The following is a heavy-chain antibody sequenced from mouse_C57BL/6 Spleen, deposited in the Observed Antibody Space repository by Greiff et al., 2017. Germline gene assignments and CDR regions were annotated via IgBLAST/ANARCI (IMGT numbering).Heavy chain of an antibody. Sequence: QVTLKVSGAELARPGASVKLSCKASGYTFTSYGISWVKQRTGQGLEWIGEIYPRSGNTYYNEKFKGKATLTADKSSSTAYMELRSLTSEDSAVYFCATGGSSYVDYWGQGTTLTVSS. D-gene: IGHD1-1*01. CDR3: ATGGSSYVDY. CDR2: IYPRSGNT. J-gene: IGHJ2*01. V-gene: IGHV1-81*01. CDR1: GYTFTSYG.